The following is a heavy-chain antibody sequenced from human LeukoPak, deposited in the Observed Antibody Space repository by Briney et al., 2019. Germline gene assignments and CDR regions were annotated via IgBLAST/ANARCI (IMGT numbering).Heavy chain of an antibody. CDR2: MSSSGSYI. CDR3: ARTDDFWSGYSDY. V-gene: IGHV3-21*01. CDR1: GFILDTFS. Sequence: GSLRLSCAASGFILDTFSMNWVRQAPGKGLEWVSSMSSSGSYIHYADSVKGRSTISRDIGKKSLYLQMNSLRAEDTAVYFCARTDDFWSGYSDYWGQGTLVTVSS. D-gene: IGHD3-3*01. J-gene: IGHJ4*02.